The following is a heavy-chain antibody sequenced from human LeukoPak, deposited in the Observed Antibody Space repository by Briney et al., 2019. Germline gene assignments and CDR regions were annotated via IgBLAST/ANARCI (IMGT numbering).Heavy chain of an antibody. CDR3: ARDPYSGNYGNDYYYYMDG. J-gene: IGHJ6*03. CDR2: ITSSGTYI. V-gene: IGHV3-21*01. Sequence: GGSLRLSCAASGFTFSNYNMNWVRQAPGKAMEWVSSITSSGTYIFYADSVKGRFTISRDNAKNSLYLQMDSLGPEDTAVYYCARDPYSGNYGNDYYYYMDGWGKGTTVTISS. CDR1: GFTFSNYN. D-gene: IGHD1-26*01.